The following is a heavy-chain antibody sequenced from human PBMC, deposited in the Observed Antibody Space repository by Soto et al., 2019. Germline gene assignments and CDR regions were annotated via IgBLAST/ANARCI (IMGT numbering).Heavy chain of an antibody. CDR2: INHSGST. V-gene: IGHV4-34*01. CDR3: ASMPSYGDYYRFLDV. CDR1: GGSFSGYY. D-gene: IGHD4-17*01. Sequence: PSETLSLTCAVYGGSFSGYYWSWIRQPPGKGLEWIGEINHSGSTNYNPSLKSRVTISVDTSKNQFSLKLSSVTAADTAVYYCASMPSYGDYYRFLDVWGKGTTVTVSS. J-gene: IGHJ6*03.